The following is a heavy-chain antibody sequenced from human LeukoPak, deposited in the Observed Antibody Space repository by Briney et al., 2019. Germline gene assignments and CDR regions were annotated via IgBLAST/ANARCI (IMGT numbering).Heavy chain of an antibody. D-gene: IGHD2-21*02. Sequence: GGSLRLSCAASGFTFSSYAMGWVRQAPGKGLEWVSAISGSGGGTYYADSVKGRFTISRDNSKNTLYLQMNSLRAEDTAVYYCAKMDAPYCGGDCYYYFDYWGQGTLVTVSS. V-gene: IGHV3-23*01. J-gene: IGHJ4*02. CDR2: ISGSGGGT. CDR1: GFTFSSYA. CDR3: AKMDAPYCGGDCYYYFDY.